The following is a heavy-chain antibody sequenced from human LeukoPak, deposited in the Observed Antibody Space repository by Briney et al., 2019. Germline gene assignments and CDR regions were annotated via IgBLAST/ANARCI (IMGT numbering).Heavy chain of an antibody. CDR2: ISSSSSTI. V-gene: IGHV3-48*04. CDR1: GFTFSSYS. CDR3: ARAPLRYFDWSPYFDY. J-gene: IGHJ4*02. Sequence: GGSLRLSCAASGFTFSSYSMNWVRQAPGKGLEWVSYISSSSSTIYYADSVKGRFTISRDNAKNSLYLQMNSLRAEDTAVYYCARAPLRYFDWSPYFDYWGQGTLVTVSS. D-gene: IGHD3-9*01.